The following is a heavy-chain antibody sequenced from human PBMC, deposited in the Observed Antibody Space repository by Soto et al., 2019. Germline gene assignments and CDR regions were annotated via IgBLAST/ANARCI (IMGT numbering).Heavy chain of an antibody. Sequence: TLSLTCIVSGGSITRRSSYWAWIRQPPGKGLEWVGTFYDGNTYHNPSLRSRITIAVDTSKNQFSLKLNSVAAADTAFYYCATTRGLAVGGSFDYWGQGMLVTVSS. D-gene: IGHD3-10*01. CDR3: ATTRGLAVGGSFDY. CDR1: GGSITRRSSY. V-gene: IGHV4-39*01. CDR2: FYDGNT. J-gene: IGHJ4*02.